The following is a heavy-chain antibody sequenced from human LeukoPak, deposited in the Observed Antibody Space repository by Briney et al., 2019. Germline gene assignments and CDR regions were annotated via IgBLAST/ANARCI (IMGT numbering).Heavy chain of an antibody. J-gene: IGHJ4*02. CDR1: GYTFTNYG. Sequence: ASVKVSCKASGYTFTNYGVNWVRQAPGQGLEWMGWISGYNGYTVYAQKLQGRVTMTTDTSTSTAYMELRSLRSDDTAVYYCARDRSPRQYYDTSDYHGAADFWGQGTLVTVSS. D-gene: IGHD3-22*01. CDR3: ARDRSPRQYYDTSDYHGAADF. CDR2: ISGYNGYT. V-gene: IGHV1-18*01.